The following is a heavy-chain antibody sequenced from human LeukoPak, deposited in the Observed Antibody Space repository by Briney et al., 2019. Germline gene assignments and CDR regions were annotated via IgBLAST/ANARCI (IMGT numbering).Heavy chain of an antibody. CDR2: LSDTAGTT. V-gene: IGHV3-23*01. Sequence: GGSLRLSCAASGFTFTRHAMSWVRQAPGQGLQWVSTLSDTAGTTFYRDSVQGRFTISRDISNNTLFLYMGGLRADDTAVYYCARGGAYDYGVLDAWGQGAQVTVSP. J-gene: IGHJ5*02. CDR1: GFTFTRHA. D-gene: IGHD4/OR15-4a*01. CDR3: ARGGAYDYGVLDA.